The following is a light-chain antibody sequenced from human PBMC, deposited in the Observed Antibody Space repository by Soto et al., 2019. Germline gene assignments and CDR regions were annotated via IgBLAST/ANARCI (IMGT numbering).Light chain of an antibody. Sequence: DIQMTQSPSSLSASVGDRVTITCRASQSISSYLNWYQQKPGKAPKLLIYAASSLQSGVPSRFSGSGSGTDFTLTVSSLQPEDFASYYSQQSYSTPPTFGGGTKVEIK. V-gene: IGKV1-39*01. CDR1: QSISSY. J-gene: IGKJ4*01. CDR2: AAS. CDR3: QQSYSTPPT.